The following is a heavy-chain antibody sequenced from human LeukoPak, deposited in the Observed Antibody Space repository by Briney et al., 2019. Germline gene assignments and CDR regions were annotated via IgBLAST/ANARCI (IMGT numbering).Heavy chain of an antibody. CDR1: GGSFSGYY. V-gene: IGHV4-34*01. J-gene: IGHJ5*02. CDR3: ASRTGTTRGNWFDP. CDR2: INHSGST. D-gene: IGHD1-1*01. Sequence: SETLSLTCAVYGGSFSGYYWSRIRQPPGKGLEWIGEINHSGSTNYNPSLKSRVTISVDTSKNQFSLKLSSVTAADTAVYYCASRTGTTRGNWFDPWGQGTLVTVSS.